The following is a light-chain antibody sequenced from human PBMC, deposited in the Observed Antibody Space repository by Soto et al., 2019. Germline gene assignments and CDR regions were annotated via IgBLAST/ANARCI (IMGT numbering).Light chain of an antibody. CDR2: GAS. J-gene: IGKJ1*01. Sequence: ETVLTQSPGTPSLSPGERATLSCRASQSVSSSYLAWYQQKPGQAPRLLIYGASTRATGIPDRFRGSGSGTDFTLTISALQPEDFASYYCQQSYNVLSWTFGQGTKVDIK. V-gene: IGKV3-20*01. CDR1: QSVSSSY. CDR3: QQSYNVLSWT.